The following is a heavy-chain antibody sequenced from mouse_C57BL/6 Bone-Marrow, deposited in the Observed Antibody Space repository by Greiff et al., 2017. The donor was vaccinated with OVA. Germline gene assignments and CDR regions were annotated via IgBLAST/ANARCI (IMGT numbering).Heavy chain of an antibody. J-gene: IGHJ1*03. V-gene: IGHV1-81*01. CDR3: ARDDGYFHWYFDV. D-gene: IGHD2-3*01. Sequence: VQLVESGAELARPGASVKLSCKASGYTFTSYGISWVKQRTGQGLEWIGEIYPRSGNTYYNEKFKGKATLTADKSSSTAYMELRSLTSEDSAVYFCARDDGYFHWYFDVWGTGTTVTVSS. CDR1: GYTFTSYG. CDR2: IYPRSGNT.